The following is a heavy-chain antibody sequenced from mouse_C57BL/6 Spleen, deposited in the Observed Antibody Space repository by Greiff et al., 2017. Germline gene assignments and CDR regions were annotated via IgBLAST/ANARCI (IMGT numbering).Heavy chain of an antibody. CDR1: GFTFSSYA. CDR3: ARDGATVVERHFDY. Sequence: EVKLMESGGGLVKPGGSLKLSCAASGFTFSSYAMSWVRQTPEKRLEWVATISDGGSYTYYPDNVKGRFTISRDNAKNNLYLQMSHLKSEDTAMYYCARDGATVVERHFDYWGQGTTLTVSS. V-gene: IGHV5-4*01. CDR2: ISDGGSYT. J-gene: IGHJ2*01. D-gene: IGHD1-1*01.